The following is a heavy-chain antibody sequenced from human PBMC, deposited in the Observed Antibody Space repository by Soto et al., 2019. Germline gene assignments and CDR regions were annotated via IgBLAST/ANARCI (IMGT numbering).Heavy chain of an antibody. V-gene: IGHV1-46*01. CDR2: INPTGGST. D-gene: IGHD4-17*01. CDR1: GYTFTSYY. Sequence: QVQLVQSGAEVKKPGASVTVSCKASGYTFTSYYMQWVRQAPGQGLEWMGIINPTGGSTSYAQKFQGRVTMTRDTSTSTVYMELSSLRSEYTAVYYCARDGLYGDYGHYWGQGTLVTVSS. J-gene: IGHJ4*02. CDR3: ARDGLYGDYGHY.